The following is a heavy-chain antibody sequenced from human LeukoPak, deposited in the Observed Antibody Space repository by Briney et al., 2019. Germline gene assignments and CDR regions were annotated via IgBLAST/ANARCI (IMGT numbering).Heavy chain of an antibody. CDR1: GGSFSGYY. CDR3: ARGRGPAARSLSL. D-gene: IGHD2-2*01. J-gene: IGHJ2*01. Sequence: SETLSLTCSVYGGSFSGYYWGWIRQPPGKGLEWTGEINHDGNTYYNPSLKSRVTITVDTSKNQFSLKLISVTAADTAVYCCARGRGPAARSLSLWGRGTLVTVSS. CDR2: INHDGNT. V-gene: IGHV4-34*01.